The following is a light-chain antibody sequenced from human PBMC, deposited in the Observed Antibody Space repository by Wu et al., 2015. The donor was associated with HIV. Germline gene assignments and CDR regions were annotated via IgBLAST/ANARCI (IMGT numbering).Light chain of an antibody. CDR2: ATS. CDR3: QQYYTTLWT. V-gene: IGKV1-NL1*01. J-gene: IGKJ1*01. Sequence: SXGDRVTIXCRAVKTLGFFSLYQQKPGKAPKLLIFATSMLETGVPSRFRGSGSGTDYILTINSLQPEDFATYYCQQYYTTLWTFGQGTKVEIK. CDR1: KTLGF.